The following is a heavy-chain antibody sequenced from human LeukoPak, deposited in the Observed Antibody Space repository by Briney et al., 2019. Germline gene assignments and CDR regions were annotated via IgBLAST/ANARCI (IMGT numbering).Heavy chain of an antibody. CDR3: VKGYSSSSIGQNFYYYLGV. V-gene: IGHV3-43*01. J-gene: IGHJ6*03. Sequence: PGGSLRLSCVASGFVFQDYTMHWVRQRPGKGLEWISLITWDAVDTHYADSVKGRFTISRDNTKNSLSLQMNSLTSEDAAVYYCVKGYSSSSIGQNFYYYLGVWGKGTTVTVSS. CDR2: ITWDAVDT. CDR1: GFVFQDYT. D-gene: IGHD6-6*01.